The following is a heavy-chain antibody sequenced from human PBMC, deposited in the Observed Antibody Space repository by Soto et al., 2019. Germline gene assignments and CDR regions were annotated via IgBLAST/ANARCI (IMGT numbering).Heavy chain of an antibody. CDR1: GFPLSRYG. CDR2: VSGYNGDT. CDR3: AKNGQPPYYYYGMDV. V-gene: IGHV1-18*01. J-gene: IGHJ6*02. D-gene: IGHD2-8*01. Sequence: APGEGSCKASGFPLSRYGIRWVRQAPGQGLEWMGWVSGYNGDTKYAQKVQGRVTMTIDTSTYTAYMELRSLTSDDTARYYCAKNGQPPYYYYGMDVWGQGTTVTVSS.